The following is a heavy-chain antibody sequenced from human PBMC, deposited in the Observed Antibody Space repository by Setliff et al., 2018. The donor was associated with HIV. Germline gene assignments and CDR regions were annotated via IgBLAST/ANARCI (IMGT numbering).Heavy chain of an antibody. Sequence: LRLSCAASGFTFSSYSMNWVRQAPGKGLEWVSYISSSSTIYYADSVKGRFTISRDNDKNSVHLQMTSLRAEDTAVYYCASSGSGSYINWFGPWGQGTLVTVSS. CDR1: GFTFSSYS. D-gene: IGHD3-10*01. V-gene: IGHV3-48*01. CDR3: ASSGSGSYINWFGP. CDR2: ISSSSTI. J-gene: IGHJ5*02.